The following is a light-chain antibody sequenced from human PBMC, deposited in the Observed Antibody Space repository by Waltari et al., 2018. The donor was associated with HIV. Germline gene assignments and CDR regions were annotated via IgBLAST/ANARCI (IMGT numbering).Light chain of an antibody. J-gene: IGLJ2*01. Sequence: QSALTPPPSASGSPGQSVTLPCTGTNSDIGTYDYVSWYQQHPGKAPKLVISEVTKRPSGVSDRFSGSKSGNTAFLTVSGLQAEDEADYYCSSFANRDGFYVLFGGGTRLTVL. CDR3: SSFANRDGFYVL. CDR2: EVT. V-gene: IGLV2-8*01. CDR1: NSDIGTYDY.